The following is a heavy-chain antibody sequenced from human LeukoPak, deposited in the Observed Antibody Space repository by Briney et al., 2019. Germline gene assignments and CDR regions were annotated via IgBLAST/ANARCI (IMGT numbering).Heavy chain of an antibody. J-gene: IGHJ5*02. D-gene: IGHD3-3*01. CDR2: IYYSGST. CDR3: ARGFDFWSGYMGGNWLDP. Sequence: PGGSLRLSCAASGFTFSSYEMNWVRQAPGKGLEWIGSIYYSGSTYYNPSLKSRVTISVDTSKNQFSLKLSSVTAADTAVYYCARGFDFWSGYMGGNWLDPWGQGTLVTVSS. CDR1: GFTFSSYE. V-gene: IGHV4-39*07.